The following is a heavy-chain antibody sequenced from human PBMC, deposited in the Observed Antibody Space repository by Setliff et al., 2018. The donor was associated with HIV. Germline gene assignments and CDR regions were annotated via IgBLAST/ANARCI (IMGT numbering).Heavy chain of an antibody. CDR1: GVSINLHH. CDR3: ATYSAGEGGRGH. CDR2: VSDTGTT. J-gene: IGHJ4*02. Sequence: SETLSLTCSVYGVSINLHHWSWIRQSPGKGLECIGSVSDTGTTNYNPSLRSRVTISSDTSKNQISLRLTSVTAADTAMYYCATYSAGEGGRGHWGQGTLVTVSS. D-gene: IGHD2-15*01. V-gene: IGHV4-59*11.